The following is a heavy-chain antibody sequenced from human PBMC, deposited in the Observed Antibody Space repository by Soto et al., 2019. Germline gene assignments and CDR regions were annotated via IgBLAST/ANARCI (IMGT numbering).Heavy chain of an antibody. CDR3: ARMTRNDAFGI. CDR2: IYHSGST. D-gene: IGHD4-17*01. Sequence: QVQLQESGPGLVKPSGTLSLTCAVSGGSISSSNWWSWVRQPPGKGLEWIGEIYHSGSTNYNPSLQSXXTXSXXKSKNQFSLKLSSVPAADTAVHYCARMTRNDAFGIWGQGTMVTVSS. CDR1: GGSISSSNW. J-gene: IGHJ3*02. V-gene: IGHV4-4*02.